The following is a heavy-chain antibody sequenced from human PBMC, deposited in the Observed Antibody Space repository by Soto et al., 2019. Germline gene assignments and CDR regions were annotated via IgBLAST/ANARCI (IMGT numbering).Heavy chain of an antibody. Sequence: PSETLSLTCTVSGGSISSGGYYWSWIRQHPGKGLEWIGYIYYSGSTYYNPSLKSRVTISVDTSKNQFSLKLSSVTAADTAVYYCARGYRFGYYFDYWGQGTLVTVSS. CDR1: GGSISSGGYY. CDR2: IYYSGST. D-gene: IGHD3-16*01. V-gene: IGHV4-31*03. CDR3: ARGYRFGYYFDY. J-gene: IGHJ4*02.